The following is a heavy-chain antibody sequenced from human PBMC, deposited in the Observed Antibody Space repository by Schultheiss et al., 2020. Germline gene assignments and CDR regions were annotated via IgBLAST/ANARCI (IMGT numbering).Heavy chain of an antibody. CDR2: ITGIGGGT. CDR1: GFTLNSYA. J-gene: IGHJ4*02. V-gene: IGHV3-23*01. CDR3: AKPRSGSYG. Sequence: GESLKISCAASGFTLNSYAMHWVRQAPGQGLEWVSLITGIGGGTYYADSVKGRFTVSRDNSKNTLYVQMNSLRAEDTAVYYCAKPRSGSYGWGQGTLVTVSS. D-gene: IGHD3-10*01.